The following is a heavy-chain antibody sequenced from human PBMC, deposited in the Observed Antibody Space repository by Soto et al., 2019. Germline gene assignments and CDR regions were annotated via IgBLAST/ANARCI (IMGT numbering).Heavy chain of an antibody. D-gene: IGHD6-19*01. Sequence: ASVKVSCKASGGTFSSYAISWVRQAPGQGLEWMGGVIPIFGTANYAQKFQGRVTITADESTSTAYMELSSLRSEDTAVYYCARGGAVAGGAFDIWGQGTMVTVSS. CDR2: VIPIFGTA. CDR1: GGTFSSYA. J-gene: IGHJ3*02. CDR3: ARGGAVAGGAFDI. V-gene: IGHV1-69*13.